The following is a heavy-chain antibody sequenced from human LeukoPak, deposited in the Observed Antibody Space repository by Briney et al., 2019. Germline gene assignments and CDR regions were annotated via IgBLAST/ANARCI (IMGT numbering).Heavy chain of an antibody. CDR2: ISSSSSYI. J-gene: IGHJ3*02. V-gene: IGHV3-21*01. CDR3: ARVPNYYDSSGYQAFDI. Sequence: AGGSLRLSRAASGFTFSSYSMNWVRQAPGKGLEWVSSISSSSSYIYYADSVKGRFTISRDNAKNSLYLQMNSLRAEDTAVYYCARVPNYYDSSGYQAFDIWGQGTMVTVSS. D-gene: IGHD3-22*01. CDR1: GFTFSSYS.